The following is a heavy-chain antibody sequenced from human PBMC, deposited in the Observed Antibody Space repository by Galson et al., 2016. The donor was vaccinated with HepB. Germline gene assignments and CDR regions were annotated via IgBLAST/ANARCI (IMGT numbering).Heavy chain of an antibody. D-gene: IGHD3-22*01. CDR2: INPGAGSR. CDR1: GYTFSDYY. Sequence: SVKASCKASGYTFSDYYIHWVRQAPGQGLEWMGIINPGAGSRSYAQKFQDRVTVTRDTATTTVYMELTGLRSEDTAVYYCARGFNHYDSSPYNYWGPGTLVTVSS. CDR3: ARGFNHYDSSPYNY. V-gene: IGHV1-46*01. J-gene: IGHJ4*02.